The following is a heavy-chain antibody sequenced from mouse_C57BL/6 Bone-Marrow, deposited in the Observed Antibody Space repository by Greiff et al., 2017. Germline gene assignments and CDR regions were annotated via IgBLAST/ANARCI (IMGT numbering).Heavy chain of an antibody. D-gene: IGHD3-3*01. Sequence: VQLQESGAELVRPGTSVKMSCKASGYTFTNYWIGWAKQRPGHGLEWIGDIYPGGGYTNYNEKFKGKATLTADKSSSTAYMQFSSLTSEDSAIYYCAAGQLDHYYAMDDWGQGTSVTVSS. J-gene: IGHJ4*01. CDR2: IYPGGGYT. CDR3: AAGQLDHYYAMDD. V-gene: IGHV1-63*01. CDR1: GYTFTNYW.